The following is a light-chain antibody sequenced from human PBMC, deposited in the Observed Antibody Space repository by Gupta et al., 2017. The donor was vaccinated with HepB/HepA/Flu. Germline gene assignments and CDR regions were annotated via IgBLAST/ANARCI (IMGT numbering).Light chain of an antibody. V-gene: IGLV2-8*01. CDR1: NSDVGHSDF. Sequence: QSALTQPPSASGSPGQSVTISCTGSNSDVGHSDFVSWYQQYPGKPPRLIIFEVYKRPSGVPDRFSGSKSGNTASLTVSGLQAEDEADYYCFAYAVANNYVFGTGTTVTV. J-gene: IGLJ1*01. CDR3: FAYAVANNYV. CDR2: EVY.